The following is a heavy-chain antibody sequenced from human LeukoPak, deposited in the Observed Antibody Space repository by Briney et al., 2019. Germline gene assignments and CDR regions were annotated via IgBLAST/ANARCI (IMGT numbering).Heavy chain of an antibody. D-gene: IGHD5-24*01. V-gene: IGHV4-38-2*02. CDR2: SGST. J-gene: IGHJ4*02. Sequence: SETLSLTCTVSGYSISSGYYWGWIRQPPGKGLEWIGSGSTYYNPSLKSRVTISVDTSKNQFSLKLSSVTAADTAVYYCARFQRDGYNDYWGQGTLVTVSS. CDR3: ARFQRDGYNDY. CDR1: GYSISSGYY.